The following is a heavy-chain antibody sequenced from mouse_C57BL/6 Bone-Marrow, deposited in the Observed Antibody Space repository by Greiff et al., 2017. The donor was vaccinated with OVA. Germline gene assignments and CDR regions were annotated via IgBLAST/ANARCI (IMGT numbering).Heavy chain of an antibody. CDR1: GYSFTSYY. CDR3: ASYGSSFHWYFDV. J-gene: IGHJ1*03. CDR2: IYPGSGNT. V-gene: IGHV1-66*01. D-gene: IGHD1-1*01. Sequence: QVQLQQSGPELVKPGASVKISCKASGYSFTSYYIHWVKQRPGQGLEWIGWIYPGSGNTYYNEKFKGKATLTADKSSSTAYMELRSLTSEDSAVYFCASYGSSFHWYFDVWGTGTTVTVSS.